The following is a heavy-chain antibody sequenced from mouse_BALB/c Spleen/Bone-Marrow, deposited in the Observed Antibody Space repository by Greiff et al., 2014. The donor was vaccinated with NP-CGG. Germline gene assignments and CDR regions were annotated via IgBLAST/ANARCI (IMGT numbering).Heavy chain of an antibody. CDR2: IRNKANGYTT. CDR1: GFTFTDYY. Sequence: EVMLVESGGSLVQPGGSLRLSCATSGFTFTDYYMSWVRQPPGKALEWLGFIRNKANGYTTEYSASVKGRFTISRDNSQSILYLQMNTLRAEDSATYYCARDKNYGSYWYFDVWGAGTTVTVSS. J-gene: IGHJ1*01. D-gene: IGHD2-1*01. CDR3: ARDKNYGSYWYFDV. V-gene: IGHV7-3*02.